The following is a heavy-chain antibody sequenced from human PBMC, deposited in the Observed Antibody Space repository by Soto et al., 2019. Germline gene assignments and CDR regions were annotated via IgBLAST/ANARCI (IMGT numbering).Heavy chain of an antibody. D-gene: IGHD6-13*01. CDR1: GFTFSSYA. V-gene: IGHV3-30-3*01. J-gene: IGHJ5*02. Sequence: PGGSLRLSCAASGFTFSSYAMHWVRQAPGKGLEWVAVISYDGSNKYYADSVKGRFTISRDNSKNTLYLQMNSLRAEDTAVYYCAGTIAAAGFDPWGQGTLVTVSS. CDR2: ISYDGSNK. CDR3: AGTIAAAGFDP.